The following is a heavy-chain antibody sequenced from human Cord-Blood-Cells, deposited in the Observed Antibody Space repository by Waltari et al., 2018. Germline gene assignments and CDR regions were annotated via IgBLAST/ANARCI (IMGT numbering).Heavy chain of an antibody. D-gene: IGHD2-2*01. V-gene: IGHV1-8*01. CDR2: MNPNSGNT. Sequence: QVQLVQSGAEVKKPGASVKVSCKASGYTFTSYDINWVRQATGQGLEWMGWMNPNSGNTDYAQKFQGRVTMTRNTSISTAYMELSSLRSEDTAVYYCARGQDSVVVPAAISWFDPWGQGTLVTVSS. CDR3: ARGQDSVVVPAAISWFDP. CDR1: GYTFTSYD. J-gene: IGHJ5*02.